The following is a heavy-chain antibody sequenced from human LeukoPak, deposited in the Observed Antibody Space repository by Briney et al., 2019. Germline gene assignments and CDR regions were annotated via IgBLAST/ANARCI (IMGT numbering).Heavy chain of an antibody. J-gene: IGHJ4*02. CDR3: AKDLLPSGYDYSYFDY. V-gene: IGHV3-23*01. CDR2: ISGSGGST. CDR1: GFTFSMYG. D-gene: IGHD5-12*01. Sequence: PGGSLRLSCAASGFTFSMYGMSWVRQAPRKGLEWVSAISGSGGSTYYADSVKGRFTISRDNSKNTLYLQMNSLRAEDTAVYYCAKDLLPSGYDYSYFDYWGQGTLVTVSS.